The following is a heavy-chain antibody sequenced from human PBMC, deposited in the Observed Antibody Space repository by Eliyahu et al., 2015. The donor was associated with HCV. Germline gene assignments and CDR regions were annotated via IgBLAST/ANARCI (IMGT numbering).Heavy chain of an antibody. D-gene: IGHD6-19*01. CDR1: GGSIXTYS. Sequence: QVQLQESGPGLVKPSETLTLTCTVXGGSIXTYSWXWIRQPPGKGLEWIGYMYYSGSTHYNPPLKSRLTMSLDTSKNQFSLKLSSVTAADTAVYYCASGGGGIAVAGTGGWFDPWGQGTLVTVSS. CDR2: MYYSGST. J-gene: IGHJ5*02. CDR3: ASGGGGIAVAGTGGWFDP. V-gene: IGHV4-59*12.